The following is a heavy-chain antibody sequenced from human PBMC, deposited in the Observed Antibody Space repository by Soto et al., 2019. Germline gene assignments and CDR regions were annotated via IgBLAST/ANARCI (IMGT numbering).Heavy chain of an antibody. D-gene: IGHD4-4*01. Sequence: GGSLRLSCAASGFTFSSYSMNWVRQAPGKGLEWVSYISSSSSTIYYADSVKGRFTISRDNAKNSLYLQMNSLRAEDTAVYYCARVYYSNVSFPWFDPWGQGTLVTVSS. CDR2: ISSSSSTI. CDR3: ARVYYSNVSFPWFDP. CDR1: GFTFSSYS. J-gene: IGHJ5*02. V-gene: IGHV3-48*01.